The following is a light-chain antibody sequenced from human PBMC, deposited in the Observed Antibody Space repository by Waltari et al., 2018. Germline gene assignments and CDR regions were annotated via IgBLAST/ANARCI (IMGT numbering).Light chain of an antibody. CDR1: QGISSW. CDR3: QQGNSFPIT. Sequence: DIHMTQSPSSVSASVGDGVTITCRASQGISSWLAWYQQKPGKAPNLLIYDGYSLQSGVPSRFSGSGSGTVFTLTISSLQPEDFATYYCQQGNSFPITFGQGTRLEIK. V-gene: IGKV1-12*01. J-gene: IGKJ5*01. CDR2: DGY.